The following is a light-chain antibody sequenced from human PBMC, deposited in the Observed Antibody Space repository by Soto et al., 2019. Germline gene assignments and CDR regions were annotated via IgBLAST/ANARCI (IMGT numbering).Light chain of an antibody. J-gene: IGKJ4*01. CDR3: QQADSFPLT. CDR2: AAS. Sequence: DIQMTQSPSSVSASVGDRVTITCRASQGISSWLAWYQHKPGKAPNLLIYAASILQSGVPSRFSGSGSGTDFTLPISNLQPEDFATYYCQQADSFPLTLGGGTKVEIK. V-gene: IGKV1-12*01. CDR1: QGISSW.